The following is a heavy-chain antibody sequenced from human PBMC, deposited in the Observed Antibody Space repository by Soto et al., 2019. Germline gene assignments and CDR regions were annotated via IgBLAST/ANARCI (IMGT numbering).Heavy chain of an antibody. CDR3: ARVLPIAVAGTASYYGMDV. J-gene: IGHJ6*02. Sequence: PSQTLSLTCAISGDSVSSNSAAWNWIRQSPSRGLEWLGRTYYRSKWYNDYAVSVKSRITINPDTSKNQFSLQPNSVTPEDTAVYYCARVLPIAVAGTASYYGMDVWGQGTTVTVSS. CDR1: GDSVSSNSAA. V-gene: IGHV6-1*01. CDR2: TYYRSKWYN. D-gene: IGHD6-19*01.